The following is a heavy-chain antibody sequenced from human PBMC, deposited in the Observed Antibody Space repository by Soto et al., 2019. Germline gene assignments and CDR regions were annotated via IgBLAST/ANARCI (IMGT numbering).Heavy chain of an antibody. CDR3: ARRGGYSYGLFDS. CDR2: IYYSGST. CDR1: GGSISSTNYF. J-gene: IGHJ4*02. V-gene: IGHV4-39*01. Sequence: SETLSLTCTVSGGSISSTNYFWGWIRQPPGKGLEWIGSIYYSGSTYYNPSLKSRVTISVDTSKNQFSLKLSSVTAADTAVYYCARRGGYSYGLFDSWGQGTLVTVSS. D-gene: IGHD5-18*01.